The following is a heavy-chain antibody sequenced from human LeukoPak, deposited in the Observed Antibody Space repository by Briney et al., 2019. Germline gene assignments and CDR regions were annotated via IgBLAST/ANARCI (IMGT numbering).Heavy chain of an antibody. CDR1: GFTFSGSA. D-gene: IGHD4/OR15-4a*01. J-gene: IGHJ6*02. V-gene: IGHV3-73*01. CDR3: TSLWVPDYGMDV. CDR2: IRSKANSYAT. Sequence: GSLKLSCAASGFTFSGSAMHWVRQASGKGLEWVGRIRSKANSYATAYAASVKGRFTISRDDSKNTAYLQTNSLKTEDTAVYYCTSLWVPDYGMDVWGQGTTVTVSS.